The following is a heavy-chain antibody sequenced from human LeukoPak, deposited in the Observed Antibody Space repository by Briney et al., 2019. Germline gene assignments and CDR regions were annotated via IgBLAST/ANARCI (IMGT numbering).Heavy chain of an antibody. J-gene: IGHJ3*02. Sequence: ASVKVSCKASGYTFTSYDSNWVRQATGQALEWMGWMNANSGNTGYAQKLQGRVTMTRNPSIGTPYMELSRLRSDHTAVSSCARERWFGELRPDIWGKGKMVTVPS. CDR2: MNANSGNT. CDR3: ARERWFGELRPDI. D-gene: IGHD3-10*01. V-gene: IGHV1-8*01. CDR1: GYTFTSYD.